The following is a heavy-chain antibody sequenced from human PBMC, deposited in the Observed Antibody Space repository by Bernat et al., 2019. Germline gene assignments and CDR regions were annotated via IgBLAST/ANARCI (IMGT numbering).Heavy chain of an antibody. V-gene: IGHV3-30*04. CDR3: ARDLKLRNYGSGSNLPFSGMDV. J-gene: IGHJ6*02. D-gene: IGHD3-10*01. CDR1: GFRFSTYA. Sequence: QVQLVESGGGVVQPGRPLIFSCVASGFRFSTYAIHWVRRAPGTGLVGVTLILYDGSTEYFEDDVSGRCTISRDKSKNTLLLQMGSLRVDVKCVYYCARDLKLRNYGSGSNLPFSGMDVWGQGTTVTVSS. CDR2: ILYDGSTE.